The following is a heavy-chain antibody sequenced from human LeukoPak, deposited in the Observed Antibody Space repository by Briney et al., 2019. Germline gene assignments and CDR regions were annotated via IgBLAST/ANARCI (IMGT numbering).Heavy chain of an antibody. J-gene: IGHJ3*02. D-gene: IGHD3-16*01. CDR1: GGSVRSGSYY. CDR2: MYHGGII. CDR3: ARDPWESWGIKYAFAM. V-gene: IGHV4-61*10. Sequence: SETLSLTCTVSGGSVRSGSYYWSWIRQSAGKGLEWIAYMYHGGIINYNPSLKSRATISIDVSKNLISLTLRSVTAADTAVYYCARDPWESWGIKYAFAMWGQGTMVTVSS.